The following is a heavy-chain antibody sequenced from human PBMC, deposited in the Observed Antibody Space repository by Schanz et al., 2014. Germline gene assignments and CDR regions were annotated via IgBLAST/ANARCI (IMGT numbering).Heavy chain of an antibody. CDR1: GGTFSSYT. CDR2: IIPVLAIA. Sequence: QVQLVHSGAEVKKLGSSVKVSCTASGGTFSSYTISWIRQAPGQGLEWMGRIIPVLAIADYAQKFQGRVTITADKSTSTASMELSSLKSEDTAVYYCARGPLGTSPWGQGTLVTVSS. V-gene: IGHV1-69*02. D-gene: IGHD5-12*01. CDR3: ARGPLGTSP. J-gene: IGHJ5*02.